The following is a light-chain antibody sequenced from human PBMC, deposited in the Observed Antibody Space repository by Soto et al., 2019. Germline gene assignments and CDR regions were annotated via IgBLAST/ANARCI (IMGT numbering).Light chain of an antibody. Sequence: QAVVTQPASVSGSPGQSITISCTGTSSDVGRYNYVSWYQQHPGKAPKLMIYEVNNRPSGVSDRFSGSKSGNTASLTISGLQAEDESDYYCGSYTSSSTFVFGTGTKLTVL. CDR3: GSYTSSSTFV. V-gene: IGLV2-14*01. CDR1: SSDVGRYNY. CDR2: EVN. J-gene: IGLJ1*01.